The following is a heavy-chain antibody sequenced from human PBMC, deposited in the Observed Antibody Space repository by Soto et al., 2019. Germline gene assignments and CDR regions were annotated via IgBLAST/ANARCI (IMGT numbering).Heavy chain of an antibody. D-gene: IGHD3-10*01. Sequence: QPGGSLRLSCAASGFTFSSYAMSWVRQAPGKGLEWVSAISGSGGSTYYADSVKGRFTISRDNSKNTLYLQMNSLRAEDTAVYYCAKKESGLLWFGELLNEIDYYFGMDVRGQGTTVTVSS. V-gene: IGHV3-23*01. CDR1: GFTFSSYA. J-gene: IGHJ6*02. CDR2: ISGSGGST. CDR3: AKKESGLLWFGELLNEIDYYFGMDV.